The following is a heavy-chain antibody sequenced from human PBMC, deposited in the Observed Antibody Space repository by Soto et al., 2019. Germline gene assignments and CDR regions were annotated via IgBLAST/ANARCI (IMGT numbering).Heavy chain of an antibody. Sequence: QVQLVESGGGLVKPGGSLRLSCAASGFTFSDFYMSWIRQAPGKGLEWISYISSSGTTTYYTDSVKGRFTISRDNAKNSRLFQINPLEREGTAGYFCAGIWGGWGYALIYWGQGTLVTVSS. CDR3: AGIWGGWGYALIY. D-gene: IGHD3-16*01. CDR1: GFTFSDFY. CDR2: ISSSGTTT. J-gene: IGHJ4*02. V-gene: IGHV3-11*01.